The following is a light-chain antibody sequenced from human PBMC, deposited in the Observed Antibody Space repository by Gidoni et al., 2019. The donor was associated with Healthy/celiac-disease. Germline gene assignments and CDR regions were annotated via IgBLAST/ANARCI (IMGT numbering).Light chain of an antibody. CDR3: QQYDNLPLFT. J-gene: IGKJ3*01. CDR1: QDISNY. V-gene: IGKV1-33*01. Sequence: DIQMTQSPSSLSASVGDRVTITCQASQDISNYLNWYQQKPGKAPKLLIYDASNLETGVPSRFSGSGSGTDFTFTISSLQPEDIATYYCQQYDNLPLFTFGPGTKSGYQ. CDR2: DAS.